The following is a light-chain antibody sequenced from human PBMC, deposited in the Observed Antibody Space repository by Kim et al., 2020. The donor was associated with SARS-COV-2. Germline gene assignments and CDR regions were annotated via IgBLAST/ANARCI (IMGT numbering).Light chain of an antibody. J-gene: IGKJ5*01. CDR3: QPRSDWPPIT. CDR2: GAS. V-gene: IGKV3-11*01. CDR1: QTLRTY. Sequence: SPRESTTLTRKARQTLRTYLTWYQPKPGQHPRRLLYGASNRAHCIPARFRGSGSWTDFTLTISSLEPEDFAVDYCQPRSDWPPITFCQGTRLEIK.